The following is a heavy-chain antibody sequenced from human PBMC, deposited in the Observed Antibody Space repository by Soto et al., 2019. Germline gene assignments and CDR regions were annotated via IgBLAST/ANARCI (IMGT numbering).Heavy chain of an antibody. CDR2: INVGDDKT. CDR3: ARAKYDYIWGSYHPFDQ. J-gene: IGHJ4*02. V-gene: IGHV1-3*01. D-gene: IGHD3-16*02. Sequence: QVQLVQSGAEVKKPGASVRLSCKVSGKSFDNFAVHWVRQTPGQRPEWLGRINVGDDKTKYSEKFQGRVIVSYDTSATTACVDRRALSSDDTAVHYCARAKYDYIWGSYHPFDQWAQGAQVTVAS. CDR1: GKSFDNFA.